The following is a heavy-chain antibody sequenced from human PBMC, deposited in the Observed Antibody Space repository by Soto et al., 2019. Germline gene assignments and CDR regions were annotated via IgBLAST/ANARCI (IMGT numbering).Heavy chain of an antibody. CDR2: INAANGAT. V-gene: IGHV1-3*01. J-gene: IGHJ4*02. CDR3: ARVSFETSGFADY. Sequence: QVQFVHSGAEVKKPGASVKVSCKASGYTFTAYTIHWVRQAPGQSLEWMGWINAANGATKYSEKFQGRVTITRDTSARTAYMDLSSLSSKDTAVYFCARVSFETSGFADYWGQGTLVTVSS. D-gene: IGHD5-12*01. CDR1: GYTFTAYT.